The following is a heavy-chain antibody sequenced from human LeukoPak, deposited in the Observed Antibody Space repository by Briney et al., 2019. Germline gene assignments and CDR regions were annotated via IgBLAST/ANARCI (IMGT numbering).Heavy chain of an antibody. CDR3: ARAAADYYGSGSYFMGEY. CDR2: INPNSGGT. D-gene: IGHD3-10*01. V-gene: IGHV1-2*02. J-gene: IGHJ4*02. Sequence: ASVTVSCKASGYTFTGYYMHWVRQAPGQGLEWMGWINPNSGGTNYAQKFQGRVTMTRDMSISTAYMELSRLRSDDTAVYYCARAAADYYGSGSYFMGEYWGQGTLVTVSS. CDR1: GYTFTGYY.